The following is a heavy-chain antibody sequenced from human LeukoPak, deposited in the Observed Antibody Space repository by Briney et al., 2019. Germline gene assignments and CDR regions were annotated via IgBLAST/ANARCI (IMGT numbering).Heavy chain of an antibody. J-gene: IGHJ3*02. CDR1: GFTFRTYS. CDR2: IDTSSTTI. D-gene: IGHD6-6*01. V-gene: IGHV3-48*01. Sequence: GGSLRLSCAASGFTFRTYSMNWVRRVPGKGLEWVSYIDTSSTTIYYADSLKGRFTISRDNSKNTLYLQMNSLRAEDTAVYYCAKVRSIAALGDAFDIRGQGTMVTVSS. CDR3: AKVRSIAALGDAFDI.